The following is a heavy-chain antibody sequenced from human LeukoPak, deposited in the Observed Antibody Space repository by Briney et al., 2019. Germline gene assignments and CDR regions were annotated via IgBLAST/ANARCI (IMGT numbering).Heavy chain of an antibody. D-gene: IGHD2-8*02. Sequence: GGSLRLSCAASGFTFSSYAMHWVRQAPGKGLEYVSAISSNGGSTYYANSVKGRFTISRDNSKNTLYLQMGSLRAEDMAVYYCARGTAGSDAGDYWGQGTLVTVSS. CDR3: ARGTAGSDAGDY. CDR1: GFTFSSYA. J-gene: IGHJ4*02. V-gene: IGHV3-64*01. CDR2: ISSNGGST.